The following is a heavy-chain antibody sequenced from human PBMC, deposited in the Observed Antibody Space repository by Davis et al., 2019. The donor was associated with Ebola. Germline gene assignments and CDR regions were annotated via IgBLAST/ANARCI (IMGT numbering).Heavy chain of an antibody. Sequence: MPGGSLRLSCAVSGGSISSSTYYWGWIRQPPGKGLEWIGSIYNSGSTYYNPSLESRVTISVDTSKNQFSLKLSSVTAADTAVYYCARADYTRYFDHWGRGTVVTVSP. V-gene: IGHV4-39*07. CDR2: IYNSGST. CDR3: ARADYTRYFDH. D-gene: IGHD3-16*01. J-gene: IGHJ4*02. CDR1: GGSISSSTYY.